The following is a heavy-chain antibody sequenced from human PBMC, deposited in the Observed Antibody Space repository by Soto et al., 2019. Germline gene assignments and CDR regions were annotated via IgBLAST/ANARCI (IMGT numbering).Heavy chain of an antibody. Sequence: SETLSLTCAVYGGSFSGYYWSWIRQPPGKGLEWIGEINHSGSTNYNPSLKSRVTISVDTSKYQFSLKLSSVTAADTAVYYCARGVLYCCGCSGLGYYLDYWGQGSLVTVSS. J-gene: IGHJ4*02. CDR1: GGSFSGYY. D-gene: IGHD2-15*01. CDR2: INHSGST. CDR3: ARGVLYCCGCSGLGYYLDY. V-gene: IGHV4-34*01.